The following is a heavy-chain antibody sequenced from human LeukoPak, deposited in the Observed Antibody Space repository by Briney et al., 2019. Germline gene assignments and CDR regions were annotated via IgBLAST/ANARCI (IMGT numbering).Heavy chain of an antibody. D-gene: IGHD4-17*01. CDR3: AREGDYGDY. Sequence: SLRLSCAASGFTFDDYAMYWVRQAPGKGLEWVSGISWNSGSIGYADSVKGRFTISRDNAKNSLYLQMNSLRAEDTAVYYCAREGDYGDYWGQGTLVTVSS. CDR2: ISWNSGSI. J-gene: IGHJ4*02. CDR1: GFTFDDYA. V-gene: IGHV3-9*01.